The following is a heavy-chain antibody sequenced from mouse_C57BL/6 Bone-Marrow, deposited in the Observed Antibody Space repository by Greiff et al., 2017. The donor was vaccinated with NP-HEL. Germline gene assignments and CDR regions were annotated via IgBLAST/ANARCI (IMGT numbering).Heavy chain of an antibody. V-gene: IGHV1-81*01. J-gene: IGHJ1*03. CDR3: ARLTTVVVTRYFDV. CDR1: GYTFTSYG. D-gene: IGHD1-1*01. Sequence: QVQLKESGAELARPGASVKLSCKASGYTFTSYGISWVKQSTGQGLEWIGEIYPRSGNTYYNEKFKGKATLTADKSSSTAYMELRSLTSEDSAVYFCARLTTVVVTRYFDVWGTGTTVTVSS. CDR2: IYPRSGNT.